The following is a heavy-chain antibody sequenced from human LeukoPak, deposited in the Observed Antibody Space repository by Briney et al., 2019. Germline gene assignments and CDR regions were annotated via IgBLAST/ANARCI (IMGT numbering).Heavy chain of an antibody. CDR1: GGSFSGYY. J-gene: IGHJ6*02. V-gene: IGHV4-34*01. CDR3: ARGGSDYARLWFGELEYYYGMDV. Sequence: SETLSLTCAVYGGSFSGYYWSWIRQPPGKGLEWIGEINHSGSTNYNPSLKSRVTISVDTSKNQFSLKLSSVTAADTAVYYCARGGSDYARLWFGELEYYYGMDVWGQGTTVTVSS. CDR2: INHSGST. D-gene: IGHD3-10*01.